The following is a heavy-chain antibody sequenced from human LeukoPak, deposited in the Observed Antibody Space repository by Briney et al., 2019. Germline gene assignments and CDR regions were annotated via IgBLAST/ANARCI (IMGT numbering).Heavy chain of an antibody. Sequence: SSETLSLTCAVYDGSFSGYYWSWIRQPPGKGLEWIGEINHSGSTNYNPSLKSRVTISVDTSKNQFSLKPSSVTAADTAVYYCARGRGFWSGPLDYWGQGTLVTVSS. CDR1: DGSFSGYY. J-gene: IGHJ4*02. CDR2: INHSGST. D-gene: IGHD3-3*01. V-gene: IGHV4-34*01. CDR3: ARGRGFWSGPLDY.